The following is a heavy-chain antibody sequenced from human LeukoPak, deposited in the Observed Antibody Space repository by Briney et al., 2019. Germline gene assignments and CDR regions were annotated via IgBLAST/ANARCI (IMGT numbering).Heavy chain of an antibody. CDR1: GYTFTSYG. J-gene: IGHJ5*02. Sequence: ASVKASCKASGYTFTSYGIGWVRQAPGQGLERMGWISAYNGNTNYAQKLQGRVTMTTDTSTSTAYMELRSLRSDDTAVYYCARNGRYYDILTGYYNSWFDPWGQGTLVTVSS. CDR3: ARNGRYYDILTGYYNSWFDP. CDR2: ISAYNGNT. V-gene: IGHV1-18*01. D-gene: IGHD3-9*01.